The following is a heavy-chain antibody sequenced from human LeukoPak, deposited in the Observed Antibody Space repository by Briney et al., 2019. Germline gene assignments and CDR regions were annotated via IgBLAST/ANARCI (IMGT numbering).Heavy chain of an antibody. CDR2: IYHSGRT. D-gene: IGHD3-10*01. Sequence: KASETLSLTCAVSGGSISSGSYSCSWIRQPPGKGLEWIGYIYHSGRTYYNPSLKSRVTISIDRSKNQFSLRLSSVTAADTAVYYCARGGGEEFGEYDVFDYWGQGTLVAVSS. J-gene: IGHJ4*02. CDR3: ARGGGEEFGEYDVFDY. CDR1: GGSISSGSYS. V-gene: IGHV4-30-2*01.